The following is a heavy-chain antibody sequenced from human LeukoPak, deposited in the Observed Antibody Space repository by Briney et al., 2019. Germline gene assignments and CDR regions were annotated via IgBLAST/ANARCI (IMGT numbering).Heavy chain of an antibody. J-gene: IGHJ4*01. V-gene: IGHV4-59*01. D-gene: IGHD2-8*01. CDR1: GGSIGTYY. Sequence: SETLSLTCTVSGGSIGTYYWTWIRQPPGRGLEWIGYIDYTGSTNYNPSLKSRVTISIDTSKNQFSLKLSSVTAADTAVYYCARVYGRPLQAVDYWGQGTLVTVSS. CDR3: ARVYGRPLQAVDY. CDR2: IDYTGST.